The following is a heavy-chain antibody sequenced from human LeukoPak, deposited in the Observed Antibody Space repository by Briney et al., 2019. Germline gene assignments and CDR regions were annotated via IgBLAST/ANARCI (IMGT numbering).Heavy chain of an antibody. CDR2: ISYDGSNK. Sequence: GGSLRLSCAASGFTFSSYGMHWVRQAPGKGLEWVAVISYDGSNKYYADSVKGRFTISRDNSKNTLYLQMNSLRAEDTAVYYCATGKADYWGQGTLVTVSS. CDR1: GFTFSSYG. D-gene: IGHD6-13*01. CDR3: ATGKADY. J-gene: IGHJ4*02. V-gene: IGHV3-30*03.